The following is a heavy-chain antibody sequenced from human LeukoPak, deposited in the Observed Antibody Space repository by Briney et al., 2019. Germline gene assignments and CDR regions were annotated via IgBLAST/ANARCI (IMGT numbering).Heavy chain of an antibody. V-gene: IGHV1-69*04. Sequence: SVKVSCKASGGTFSSYAISWVRQAPGQGLEWMGRIIPILGIANYAQKFQGRVTITADKSTSTAYMELSSLRSEDTAAYYCARGSIAVAGTFWFDPWGQGTLVTVSS. J-gene: IGHJ5*02. CDR1: GGTFSSYA. D-gene: IGHD6-19*01. CDR3: ARGSIAVAGTFWFDP. CDR2: IIPILGIA.